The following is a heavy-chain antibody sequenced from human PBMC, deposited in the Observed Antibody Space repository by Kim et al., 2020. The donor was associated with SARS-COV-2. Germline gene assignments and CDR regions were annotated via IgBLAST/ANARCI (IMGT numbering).Heavy chain of an antibody. CDR2: INSDGRRT. CDR1: GFTLSGYW. Sequence: GGSLRLSCVASGFTLSGYWMNWVRQAPGKGLVWVSRINSDGRRTNYADAVKGRFTVSRDNAKNTLYLQMNSLRAEDTAVYYCTRGSAGSGDGWWFDSWG. J-gene: IGHJ5*01. CDR3: TRGSAGSGDGWWFDS. V-gene: IGHV3-74*01. D-gene: IGHD5-12*01.